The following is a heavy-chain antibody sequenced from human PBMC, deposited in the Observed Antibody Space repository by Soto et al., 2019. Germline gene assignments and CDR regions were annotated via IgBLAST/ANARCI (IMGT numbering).Heavy chain of an antibody. J-gene: IGHJ4*02. V-gene: IGHV3-23*01. D-gene: IGHD2-2*01. CDR1: GCIFSNHA. CDR3: AERQGTGTAAKKFDF. Sequence: AWGSLRLSCAASGCIFSNHAMSWVRQVPGKGLEWVSGISAGGNLIYYADSVRGRFTMSRDNSKNMLYLQMNSLRAEATAVYLCAERQGTGTAAKKFDFWGQGSRVTVSS. CDR2: ISAGGNLI.